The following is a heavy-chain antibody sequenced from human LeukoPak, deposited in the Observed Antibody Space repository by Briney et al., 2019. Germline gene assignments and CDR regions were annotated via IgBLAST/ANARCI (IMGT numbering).Heavy chain of an antibody. CDR1: GLTFSNYA. V-gene: IGHV3-30*04. J-gene: IGHJ4*02. Sequence: GRFLRLSCAVSGLTFSNYAMHWVRQAPGEGLAWVAVMSYDGSNKYYADSVKGRFTISRDNSKNTLYLQMNSLRPEDTAVYYFARDPVAAAQRGYFDYWGQGTLVTVSS. D-gene: IGHD6-13*01. CDR2: MSYDGSNK. CDR3: ARDPVAAAQRGYFDY.